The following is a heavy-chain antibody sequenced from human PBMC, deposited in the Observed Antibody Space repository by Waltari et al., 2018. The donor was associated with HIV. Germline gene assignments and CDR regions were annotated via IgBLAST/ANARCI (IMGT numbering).Heavy chain of an antibody. CDR3: ASPFYSDSTTYYYGLDY. J-gene: IGHJ4*02. Sequence: QVQLVESGGGVVQPGRSRRLSCAASGFTFSSSGMHWVRQAPGKGLEWVAVISNDGSSKYYADSVKGRFTISRDNSKNTLYLHMNSLRAEDTAVYYCASPFYSDSTTYYYGLDYWGQGTLVTVSS. CDR1: GFTFSSSG. V-gene: IGHV3-30-3*01. D-gene: IGHD3-22*01. CDR2: ISNDGSSK.